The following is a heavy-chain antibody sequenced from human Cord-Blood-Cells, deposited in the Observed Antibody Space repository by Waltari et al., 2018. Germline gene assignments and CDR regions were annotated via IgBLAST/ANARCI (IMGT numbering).Heavy chain of an antibody. CDR2: IRYDGSNK. D-gene: IGHD4-17*01. CDR1: GFTFSSYG. V-gene: IGHV3-30*02. J-gene: IGHJ4*02. Sequence: QVQLVESGGGVVQPGGSLRLSCAAPGFTFSSYGLPWVRQAPGKGLEWVAFIRYDGSNKYYADSVKGRFTISRDNSKNTLYLQMNSLRAEDTAVYYCAKDLDYGGNFDYWGQGTLVTVSS. CDR3: AKDLDYGGNFDY.